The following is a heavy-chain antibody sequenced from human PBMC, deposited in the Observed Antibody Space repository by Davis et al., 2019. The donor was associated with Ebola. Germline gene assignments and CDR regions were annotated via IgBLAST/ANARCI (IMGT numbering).Heavy chain of an antibody. V-gene: IGHV1-18*01. CDR1: GYTFTSYG. J-gene: IGHJ4*02. Sequence: ASVKVSCKASGYTFTSYGISWVRQAPGQGLEWMGWISAYNGNTNYAQKLQGRVTMTTDTSTSTAYMELRSLRSDDTAVYYCARDFIYDSSGYYPDYWGQGTLVTVSS. CDR2: ISAYNGNT. D-gene: IGHD3-22*01. CDR3: ARDFIYDSSGYYPDY.